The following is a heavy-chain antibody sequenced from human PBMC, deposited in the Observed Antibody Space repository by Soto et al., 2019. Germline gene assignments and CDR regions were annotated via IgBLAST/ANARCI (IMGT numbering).Heavy chain of an antibody. D-gene: IGHD2-15*01. CDR1: GFTVSSNY. CDR2: IYSGGST. CDR3: ARLYSKPKDAFDI. J-gene: IGHJ3*02. V-gene: IGHV3-53*01. Sequence: GGSLRLSCAASGFTVSSNYMSWVRQAPGKGLEWVSVIYSGGSTYYADSVKGRFTISRDNSKNTLYLQMNSLRAEDTAVYYCARLYSKPKDAFDIWGQGTMVTVSS.